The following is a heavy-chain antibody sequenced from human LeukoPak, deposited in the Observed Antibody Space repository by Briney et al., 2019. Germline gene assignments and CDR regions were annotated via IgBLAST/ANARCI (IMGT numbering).Heavy chain of an antibody. J-gene: IGHJ6*02. Sequence: PGGSLRLSCAASGFTVSSNYMSWVRQAPGKGLEWVSVIYSGGSTYYADSVKGRFTISRDNSKNTLYLQMNSLRAEDTAVYYCAREQWPFGMDVWGQGTTVTVSS. CDR1: GFTVSSNY. CDR2: IYSGGST. CDR3: AREQWPFGMDV. D-gene: IGHD6-19*01. V-gene: IGHV3-66*01.